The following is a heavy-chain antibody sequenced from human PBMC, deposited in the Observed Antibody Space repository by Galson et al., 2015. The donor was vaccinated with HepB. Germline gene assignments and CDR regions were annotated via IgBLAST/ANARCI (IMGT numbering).Heavy chain of an antibody. CDR1: GFTFSSYA. D-gene: IGHD6-25*01. CDR3: AREDSFGWPRRQYYYYFCGMDV. J-gene: IGHJ6*02. V-gene: IGHV3-74*01. CDR2: INSDGSST. Sequence: SLRLSCAASGFTFSSYAMHWVRHAPGKGLVWVSRINSDGSSTSYADSVNRRFTISRDNANNTLYLQMNSMRADDTAVYYCAREDSFGWPRRQYYYYFCGMDVWGQGTTVTVSS.